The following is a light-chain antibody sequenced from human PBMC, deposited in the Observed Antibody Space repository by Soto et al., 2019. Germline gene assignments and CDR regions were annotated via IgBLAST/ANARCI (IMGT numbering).Light chain of an antibody. CDR1: QSVDSSY. Sequence: ENVLTQSPGTLSLSPGERATLSCRASQSVDSSYLAWYQQKPGQAPRLLIYGTSSRATGIPDRFSGSGSGTDFTLTINKLEPEDLAVYYCQHYCSSIYTFGPGTKLEIK. CDR2: GTS. CDR3: QHYCSSIYT. V-gene: IGKV3-20*01. J-gene: IGKJ2*01.